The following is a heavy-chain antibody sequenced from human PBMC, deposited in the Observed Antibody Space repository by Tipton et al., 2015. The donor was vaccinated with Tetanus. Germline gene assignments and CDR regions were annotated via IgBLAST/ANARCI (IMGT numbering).Heavy chain of an antibody. CDR3: ARPPWGSFGMDV. CDR2: IHQSGRT. J-gene: IGHJ6*02. V-gene: IGHV4-4*02. D-gene: IGHD3-16*01. CDR1: GGSISSGDW. Sequence: GLVKPSGTLSLNCAVYGGSISSGDWWSWVRQPPGKGLEWIGEIHQSGRTNYNGSLKGRVTISMDTSKNRFSLTLNSVTVADTAVYYCARPPWGSFGMDVWGQGTTVTVSS.